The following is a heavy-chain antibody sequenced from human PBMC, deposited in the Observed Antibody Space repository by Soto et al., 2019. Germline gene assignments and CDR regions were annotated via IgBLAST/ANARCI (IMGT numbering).Heavy chain of an antibody. Sequence: GGSLRLSCAASGFTFSSYGMHWVRQAPGKGLEWVAVIWCDGSNKYYADSVKGRFTISRDNSKNTLYVQMNSLRAEDTAVYYCASELTQIITMTLGGMDVWGQGTTVTVSS. V-gene: IGHV3-33*01. D-gene: IGHD3-22*01. J-gene: IGHJ6*02. CDR1: GFTFSSYG. CDR2: IWCDGSNK. CDR3: ASELTQIITMTLGGMDV.